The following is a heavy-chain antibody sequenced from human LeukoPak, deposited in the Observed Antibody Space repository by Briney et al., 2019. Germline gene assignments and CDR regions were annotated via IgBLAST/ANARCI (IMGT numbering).Heavy chain of an antibody. CDR2: ISWNSGSI. Sequence: PGRSLRLSCAASGFAFDDYAMHWVRQAPRKGLEWVSGISWNSGSIGYADSVKGRFTISRDNAKNSLYLQMNRLRAEDMALYYCAKDAGGYCSDALDYWGQGTLVTVSS. CDR3: AKDAGGYCSDALDY. V-gene: IGHV3-9*03. J-gene: IGHJ4*02. D-gene: IGHD2-21*01. CDR1: GFAFDDYA.